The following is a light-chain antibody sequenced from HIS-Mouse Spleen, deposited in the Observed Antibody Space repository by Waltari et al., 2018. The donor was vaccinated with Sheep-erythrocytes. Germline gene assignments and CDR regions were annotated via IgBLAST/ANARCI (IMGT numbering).Light chain of an antibody. CDR1: HLGDKY. V-gene: IGLV3-1*01. Sequence: SYELTQPPSVSVSPGQTASIPCSGAHLGDKYACWYQQKPGQSPVLVIYQDSKRPSGIPERFSGSNSGNTATLTISGTQAMDEADYYCQAWDSSTAVFGGGTKLTVL. J-gene: IGLJ2*01. CDR2: QDS. CDR3: QAWDSSTAV.